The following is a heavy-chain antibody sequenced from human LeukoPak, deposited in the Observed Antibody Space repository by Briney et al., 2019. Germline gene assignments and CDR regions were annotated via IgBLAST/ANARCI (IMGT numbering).Heavy chain of an antibody. CDR1: GFTFSYYG. Sequence: GGSLRLSCAASGFTFSYYGMHWVRQAPGKGLEWVAVIWFDGSNKYYADSVKGRISISRDNSKNTLYLQMNSLRAEDTAVYYCARVGSDKDYGMDVWGQGTTVTVSS. D-gene: IGHD2-15*01. CDR2: IWFDGSNK. CDR3: ARVGSDKDYGMDV. J-gene: IGHJ6*02. V-gene: IGHV3-33*01.